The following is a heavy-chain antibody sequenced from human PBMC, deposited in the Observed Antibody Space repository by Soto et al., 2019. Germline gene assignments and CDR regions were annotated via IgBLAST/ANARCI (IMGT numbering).Heavy chain of an antibody. J-gene: IGHJ3*02. CDR3: ATDPPLTMIDAFDI. CDR1: GYTRTELS. D-gene: IGHD3-22*01. Sequence: ASVKVSCKVSGYTRTELSMHSVRQPPGKWLEWMGGFYPVDGETIYAQKFQGRVTMTEDTSTDTAYMELSSLRSEDPAVYYCATDPPLTMIDAFDIWGQGTMVTVSS. V-gene: IGHV1-24*01. CDR2: FYPVDGET.